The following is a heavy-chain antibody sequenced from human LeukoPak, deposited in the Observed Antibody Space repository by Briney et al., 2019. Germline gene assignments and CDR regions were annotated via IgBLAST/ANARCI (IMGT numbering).Heavy chain of an antibody. J-gene: IGHJ6*03. CDR3: AREGSDWNYYYYMDV. V-gene: IGHV3-30*02. CDR1: GFTFSSYG. CDR2: IRYDGSNK. D-gene: IGHD6-19*01. Sequence: GGSLRLSCAASGFTFSSYGMHWVRQAPGEGLEWVAFIRYDGSNKYDADSVKGRFTISRDNSKNTLYLQMNSLRAEDTAVYYCAREGSDWNYYYYMDVWGKGTTVTISS.